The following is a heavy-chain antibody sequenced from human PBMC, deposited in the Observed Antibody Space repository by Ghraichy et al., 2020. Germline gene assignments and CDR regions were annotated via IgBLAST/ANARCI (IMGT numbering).Heavy chain of an antibody. CDR1: GFTFTDYY. CDR2: ISSSMTTI. D-gene: IGHD5-24*01. CDR3: ARQKNGYNFNPLSV. Sequence: GESLNISCAASGFTFTDYYMNWVRQAPGKGLEWVSYISSSMTTIYYADSVKGRFTISRDNAKNSLYLQMNSLRAEDTAVYYCARQKNGYNFNPLSVWGKGTKVTVSS. V-gene: IGHV3-11*01. J-gene: IGHJ6*04.